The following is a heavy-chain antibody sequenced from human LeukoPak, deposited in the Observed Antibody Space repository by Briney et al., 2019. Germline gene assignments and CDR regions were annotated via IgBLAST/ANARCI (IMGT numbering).Heavy chain of an antibody. CDR3: AKEGGASRFDY. D-gene: IGHD5-12*01. V-gene: IGHV3-30*04. CDR1: GFTFSSYA. CDR2: ISYDGSNK. Sequence: GGSLRLSCAASGFTFSSYAMHWVRQAPGKGLEWVAVISYDGSNKYYADSVKGRFTISRDNSKNTLYLQMNSLRAEDTAVYYCAKEGGASRFDYWGQGTLVTVSS. J-gene: IGHJ4*02.